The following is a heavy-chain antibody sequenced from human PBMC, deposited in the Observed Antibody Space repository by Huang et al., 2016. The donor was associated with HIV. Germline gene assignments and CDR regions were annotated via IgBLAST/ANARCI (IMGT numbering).Heavy chain of an antibody. J-gene: IGHJ6*03. Sequence: QVQLQQWGAGLLRPSETLSLTCAVYGGSFSGYYGTWIRQPLGKGLEGIGEINHSESTNYNPSLKRRVTISVDTSRNQFSLTLTSVTAADTAVYYCARGQGGYYYYYMDVWGKGTTVTVSS. CDR1: GGSFSGYY. CDR3: ARGQGGYYYYYMDV. CDR2: INHSEST. V-gene: IGHV4-34*01.